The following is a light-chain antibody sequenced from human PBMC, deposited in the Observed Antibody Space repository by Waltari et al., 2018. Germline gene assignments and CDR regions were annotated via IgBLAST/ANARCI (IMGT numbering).Light chain of an antibody. CDR1: QSLLHSNGYNY. CDR3: MQALQTPWT. Sequence: DIVMTQSQLSLPVTPGEPASISCSSSQSLLHSNGYNYLAWYVQKAGQSPQLLIHFGSNRASGVPDRFSCSGSGTDFTLKISRVEAEDVGVYYCMQALQTPWTFGQGTKVEMK. CDR2: FGS. J-gene: IGKJ1*01. V-gene: IGKV2-28*01.